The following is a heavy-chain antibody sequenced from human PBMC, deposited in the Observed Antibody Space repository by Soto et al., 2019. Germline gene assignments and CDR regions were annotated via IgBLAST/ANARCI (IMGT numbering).Heavy chain of an antibody. CDR3: ARFEGHDAYDF. V-gene: IGHV3-33*01. Sequence: QVQLVESGGGVVQPGRSLRLSCAASGFIFNNYGMHWVRQAPGKGREWVAGIWRDGSITSYRDSVKGRCTISRDNSKNTLFLQMDSLTVEDPPVYYCARFEGHDAYDFWGQGTTVTVSS. CDR1: GFIFNNYG. CDR2: IWRDGSIT. J-gene: IGHJ3*01.